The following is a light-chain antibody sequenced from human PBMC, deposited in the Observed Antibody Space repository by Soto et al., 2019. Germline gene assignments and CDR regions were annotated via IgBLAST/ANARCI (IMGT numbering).Light chain of an antibody. CDR1: SSNIGAGND. CDR3: QSYDSRRSGFVV. J-gene: IGLJ2*01. V-gene: IGLV1-40*01. Sequence: QSVLTQPPSVSGAPGQRVTISCTGSSSNIGAGNDVHWYQQLPGTAPKLIIYVNSNRPSGVPDRFSGSKSGTAASLAITGFEAEDEDEYDYQSYDSRRSGFVVFGGGTKLTVL. CDR2: VNS.